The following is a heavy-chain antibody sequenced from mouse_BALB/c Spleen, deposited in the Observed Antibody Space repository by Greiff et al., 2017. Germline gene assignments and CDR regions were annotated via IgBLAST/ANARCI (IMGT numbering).Heavy chain of an antibody. CDR2: ISSGGSYS. J-gene: IGHJ2*01. CDR3: ARHRFDY. V-gene: IGHV5-6*01. Sequence: VESGGALVKPGGSLKLSCAASGFTFSSYGMSWVRQTPDKRLEWVATISSGGSYSYYPDSVKGRFTISRDNAKNTLYLQMSSLKSEDTAMYYCARHRFDYWGQGTTLTVSS. CDR1: GFTFSSYG.